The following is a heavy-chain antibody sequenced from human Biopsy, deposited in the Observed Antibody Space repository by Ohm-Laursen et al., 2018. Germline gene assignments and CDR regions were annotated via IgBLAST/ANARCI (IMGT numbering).Heavy chain of an antibody. D-gene: IGHD3-10*01. V-gene: IGHV1-69*13. CDR3: ARGYSRRVSIFEASIYWFDT. Sequence: ASVKVSCKSSGGAFTNYAINWVRQAPGHGLEWMGGIITASETAGYAERFQGRVTITADVTTTTAYMELSGLRSEDTAVYFCARGYSRRVSIFEASIYWFDTWGQGTLVTVSS. CDR2: IITASETA. CDR1: GGAFTNYA. J-gene: IGHJ5*02.